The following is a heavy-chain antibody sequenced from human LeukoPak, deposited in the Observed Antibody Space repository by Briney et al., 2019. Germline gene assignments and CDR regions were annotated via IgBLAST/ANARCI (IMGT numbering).Heavy chain of an antibody. J-gene: IGHJ4*02. V-gene: IGHV4-39*07. CDR2: VYYSGLT. CDR3: ARVAYGSGSRLIDC. Sequence: SETLSLTCGVSGASVSSIGYSWSWIRQPPRRGPEWLASVYYSGLTYHNSSLKSRVSISVDTSKNQFSLKLTSVTAADTAVYYCARVAYGSGSRLIDCWGQGTLVTISS. CDR1: GASVSSIGYS. D-gene: IGHD3-10*01.